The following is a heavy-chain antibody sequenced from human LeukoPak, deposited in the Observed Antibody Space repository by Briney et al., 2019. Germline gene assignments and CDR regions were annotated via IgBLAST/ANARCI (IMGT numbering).Heavy chain of an antibody. CDR2: INPNSGGT. Sequence: ASVKVSCKASGYTFTTHSINWLRQAPGQGREWMGWINPNSGGTNYAQKFQGRVTMTRDTSISTAYMELSRLRSDDTAVYYCARALIDPSGELIGWFDPRGQGTLVTVSS. D-gene: IGHD3-16*01. CDR3: ARALIDPSGELIGWFDP. J-gene: IGHJ5*02. CDR1: GYTFTTHS. V-gene: IGHV1-2*02.